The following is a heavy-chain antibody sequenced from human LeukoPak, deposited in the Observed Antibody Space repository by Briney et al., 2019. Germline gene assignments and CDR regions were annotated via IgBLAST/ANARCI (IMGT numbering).Heavy chain of an antibody. CDR3: AKSSRGAVAGTVDY. CDR2: INQDGSEK. Sequence: GGSLRLSCAASGLTLSSYWMSWVRQAPGKGLEWVANINQDGSEKYYVDSVKGRFTVSRDNAKNSLYLQMNSLRAEDTAVYYCAKSSRGAVAGTVDYWGQGTLVTVSS. D-gene: IGHD6-19*01. CDR1: GLTLSSYW. J-gene: IGHJ4*02. V-gene: IGHV3-7*03.